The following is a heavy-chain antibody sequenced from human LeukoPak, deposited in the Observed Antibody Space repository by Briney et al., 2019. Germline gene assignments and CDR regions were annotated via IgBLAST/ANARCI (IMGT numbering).Heavy chain of an antibody. D-gene: IGHD2-2*01. CDR2: INWNGDSI. V-gene: IGHV3-20*04. J-gene: IGHJ3*02. CDR3: ARRRSSTTGDAFDI. Sequence: GGSLRLSCAASGFSFDDYGMSWVRQPPGKGLEWVSGINWNGDSIGYADSVKGRFTISRANAKKSLYLQMNSLRAEDTAFYSCARRRSSTTGDAFDIWGQGTMVTVSS. CDR1: GFSFDDYG.